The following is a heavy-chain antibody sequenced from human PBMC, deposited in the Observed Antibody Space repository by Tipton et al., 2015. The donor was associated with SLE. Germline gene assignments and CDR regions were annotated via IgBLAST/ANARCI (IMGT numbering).Heavy chain of an antibody. CDR2: ISHNGYT. J-gene: IGHJ6*03. Sequence: TLSLTCTVSGGSISSGGYYWNWIRQHPGRGLEWIGYISHNGYTYYNPSLKGRVTTSVDTSKNQFSLKLTSVTAADTAVYYCARAGSYPYYYYYMDVWGKGTTVTVSS. CDR1: GGSISSGGYY. V-gene: IGHV4-31*03. CDR3: ARAGSYPYYYYYMDV. D-gene: IGHD1-26*01.